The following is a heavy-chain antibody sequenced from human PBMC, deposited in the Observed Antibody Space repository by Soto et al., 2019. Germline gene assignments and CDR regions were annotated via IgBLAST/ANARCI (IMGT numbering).Heavy chain of an antibody. J-gene: IGHJ4*02. CDR3: SRGLGSGDY. D-gene: IGHD3-10*01. CDR2: INPNGGST. V-gene: IGHV1-46*03. Sequence: QVQLVQSGAEVKNPGASVTVSCRASGYTFTSYYIHWVRQAPGQGLEWMAIINPNGGSTNYAQRFQGRVPVTRDTSTRIVYMELSSLRSEDTAVYYCSRGLGSGDYWGQGTLVTVSS. CDR1: GYTFTSYY.